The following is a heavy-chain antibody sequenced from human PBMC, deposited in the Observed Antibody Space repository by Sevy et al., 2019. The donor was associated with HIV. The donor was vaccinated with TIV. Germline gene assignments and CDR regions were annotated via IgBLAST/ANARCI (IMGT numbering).Heavy chain of an antibody. CDR1: GFTFSIYT. CDR3: AREIVVGPFDI. CDR2: IVGSSRTI. Sequence: GGSLRLSCAASGFTFSIYTMSWVRQAPGKGLECVSYIVGSSRTIYYADSVKGRFTISRDNAKNSLYLQMNSLRAEDTAVYYCAREIVVGPFDIWGQGTMVTVSS. J-gene: IGHJ3*02. V-gene: IGHV3-48*01. D-gene: IGHD1-26*01.